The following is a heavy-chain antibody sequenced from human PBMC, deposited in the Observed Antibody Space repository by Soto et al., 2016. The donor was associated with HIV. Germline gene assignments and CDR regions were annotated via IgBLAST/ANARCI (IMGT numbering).Heavy chain of an antibody. Sequence: EVQLVESGGGLVEPGESLRLSCAASGFTFTNAWISWVRQAPGKGLEWVGRIKSQSDDGTTDYAAPVKGRFTILRDDSNNTVYLQMNSLKTEDTAVYYCTTYCAGGNCYSNRRLDPWGQGTLVTVSS. CDR3: TTYCAGGNCYSNRRLDP. D-gene: IGHD2-8*02. V-gene: IGHV3-15*01. CDR1: GFTFTNAW. CDR2: IKSQSDDGTT. J-gene: IGHJ5*02.